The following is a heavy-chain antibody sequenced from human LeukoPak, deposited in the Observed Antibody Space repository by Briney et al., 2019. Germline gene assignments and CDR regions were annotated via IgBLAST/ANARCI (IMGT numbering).Heavy chain of an antibody. CDR3: ARDRASGGSSDAFDI. CDR2: INPSGGST. J-gene: IGHJ3*02. Sequence: ASVKVSCKASGYTFTSYYMHWVRQAPGQGLEWMGIINPSGGSTSYAQKLQGRVTMTRDTSTSTVYMELSSLRSEDTAVYYCARDRASGGSSDAFDIWGQGTMVTASS. CDR1: GYTFTSYY. V-gene: IGHV1-46*03. D-gene: IGHD2-15*01.